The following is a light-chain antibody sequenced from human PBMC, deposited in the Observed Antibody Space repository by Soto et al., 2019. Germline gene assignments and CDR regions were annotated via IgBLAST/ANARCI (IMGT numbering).Light chain of an antibody. CDR2: GNN. V-gene: IGLV1-40*01. J-gene: IGLJ1*01. CDR3: QSYDSSLSV. Sequence: QTVVTQPPSVSGAPGQWVTISCTGSSSNIGAGYDVHWYQQLPGTAPKLLIYGNNFRPSGVPDRFSGSKSGTSASLAITGLQAEDEADYYCQSYDSSLSVFGTGTKLTVL. CDR1: SSNIGAGYD.